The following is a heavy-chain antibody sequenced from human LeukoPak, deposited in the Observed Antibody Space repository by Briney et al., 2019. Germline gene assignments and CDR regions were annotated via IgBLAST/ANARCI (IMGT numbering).Heavy chain of an antibody. D-gene: IGHD5-18*01. Sequence: PSETLSLTCTVSGGSISSYYWSWIRQPPGKGLEWIGYIYYSVSTNYNPSLKSRVTISVDTSKNQFSLKLNSVTAADTAVYYCARRPAVTAFDYWGQGTLVTVSS. CDR2: IYYSVST. J-gene: IGHJ4*02. V-gene: IGHV4-59*01. CDR3: ARRPAVTAFDY. CDR1: GGSISSYY.